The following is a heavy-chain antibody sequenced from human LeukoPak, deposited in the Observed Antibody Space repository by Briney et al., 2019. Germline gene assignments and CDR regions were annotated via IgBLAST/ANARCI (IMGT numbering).Heavy chain of an antibody. CDR3: AKWAYCSGGSCYSHFDY. J-gene: IGHJ4*02. V-gene: IGHV3-23*01. D-gene: IGHD2-15*01. CDR1: GFTFSSYA. Sequence: GGSLRLFCAASGFTFSSYAMSWVRQAPGKGLEWVSAISGSGGSTYYADSVKGRFTISRDNSKNTLYLQMNSLRAEDTAVYYCAKWAYCSGGSCYSHFDYWGQGTLVTVSS. CDR2: ISGSGGST.